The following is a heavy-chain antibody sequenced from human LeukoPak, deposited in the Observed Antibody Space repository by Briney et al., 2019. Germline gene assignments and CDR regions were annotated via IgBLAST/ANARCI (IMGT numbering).Heavy chain of an antibody. Sequence: GGSLRLSCAASGFTFSSYAMSWVRQAPGKGLEWVSAISGSGGSTYHADSVKGRFTISRDNSKNTLYLQMNSLRAEDTAVYYCAKDPILRYFDWFPAFDYWGQGTLVTVSS. CDR3: AKDPILRYFDWFPAFDY. CDR2: ISGSGGST. V-gene: IGHV3-23*01. CDR1: GFTFSSYA. J-gene: IGHJ4*02. D-gene: IGHD3-9*01.